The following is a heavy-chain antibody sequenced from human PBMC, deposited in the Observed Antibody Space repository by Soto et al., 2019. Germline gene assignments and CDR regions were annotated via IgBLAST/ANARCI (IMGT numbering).Heavy chain of an antibody. D-gene: IGHD3-9*01. CDR1: GYSFTSYW. J-gene: IGHJ6*01. CDR2: IYPGDSYT. V-gene: IGHV5-51*01. CDR3: ARHSGKYYDILTGQILYYGMDV. Sequence: AESLTICCKVSGYSFTSYWIGWVLQMPGKGLEWMAIIYPGDSYTIYSPSFQGQVTISADKSISTAYLQWSSLEASDTAMYYCARHSGKYYDILTGQILYYGMDVWGQGTTVTVSS.